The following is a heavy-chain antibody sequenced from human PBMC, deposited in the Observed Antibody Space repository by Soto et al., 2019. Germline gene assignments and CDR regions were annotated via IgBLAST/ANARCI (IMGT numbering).Heavy chain of an antibody. V-gene: IGHV3-53*01. Sequence: GESLRLSCAASGFTVSSNYMSWVRQAPGKGLEWVSILYSGGSTYYADSVKGRFTISRDNSKNTLYLQMNSLRAEDTAVYYCARVISYSGYDCWGQGTLVTVSS. J-gene: IGHJ4*02. D-gene: IGHD5-12*01. CDR3: ARVISYSGYDC. CDR2: LYSGGST. CDR1: GFTVSSNY.